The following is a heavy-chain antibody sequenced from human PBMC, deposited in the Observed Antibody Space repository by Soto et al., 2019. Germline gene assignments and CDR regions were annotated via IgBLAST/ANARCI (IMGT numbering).Heavy chain of an antibody. V-gene: IGHV1-69*06. CDR2: IVPRFGSP. CDR3: ARDLIHGRLGKYSFNGMDV. D-gene: IGHD3-16*01. Sequence: QVQLVQSGAEMRKPGSSLRVSCKASGGTFSDFAFSWVRQAPGQGLEWMGWIVPRFGSPNYAQKFGGRVTISAYTSTSTVYMEVSSLRFDDTAVYFCARDLIHGRLGKYSFNGMDVWGQGTTITVSS. J-gene: IGHJ6*02. CDR1: GGTFSDFA.